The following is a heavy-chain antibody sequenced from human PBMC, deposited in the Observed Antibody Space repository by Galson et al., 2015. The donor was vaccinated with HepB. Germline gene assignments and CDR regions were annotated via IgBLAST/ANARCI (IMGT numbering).Heavy chain of an antibody. D-gene: IGHD6-13*01. CDR1: GYTFTGYY. V-gene: IGHV1-2*04. CDR2: INPNSGGT. CDR3: ALNRLAAAGYYFDY. J-gene: IGHJ4*02. Sequence: SVKVSCKASGYTFTGYYMHWVRQAPGQGLEWMGWINPNSGGTNYAQKFQGWVTMTRDTSISTAYMELSRLRSDDTAVYYCALNRLAAAGYYFDYWGQGTLVTVSS.